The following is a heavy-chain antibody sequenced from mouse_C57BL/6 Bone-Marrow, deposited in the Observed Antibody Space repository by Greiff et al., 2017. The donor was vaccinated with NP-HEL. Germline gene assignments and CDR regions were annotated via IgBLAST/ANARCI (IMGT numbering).Heavy chain of an antibody. D-gene: IGHD1-1*01. CDR1: GFSLTSYA. Sequence: VMLVESGPGLVAPSQSLSITCTVSGFSLTSYAISWVRQPPGKGLEWLGVIWTGGGTNYNSALTSLLSISKDNSKSQVFLKMNSLQTDDTARYYCARNWGTTVVPFAYWGQGTLVTVSA. CDR2: IWTGGGT. V-gene: IGHV2-9-1*01. CDR3: ARNWGTTVVPFAY. J-gene: IGHJ3*01.